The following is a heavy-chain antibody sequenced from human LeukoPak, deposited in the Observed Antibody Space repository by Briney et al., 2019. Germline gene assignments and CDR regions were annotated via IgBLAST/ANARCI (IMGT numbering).Heavy chain of an antibody. J-gene: IGHJ3*02. CDR1: GFTFTTYW. CDR3: VGEGAYCSSTSCYGLRAFDI. D-gene: IGHD2-2*01. Sequence: GGSLRLSCTASGFTFTTYWMSWVRQTPGKGLEWVANIKQDGSEKYYVDSVKGRFTISRDNAKNSLYLQMNSLRVEDTALYYCVGEGAYCSSTSCYGLRAFDIWGQGTMVTVSS. CDR2: IKQDGSEK. V-gene: IGHV3-7*01.